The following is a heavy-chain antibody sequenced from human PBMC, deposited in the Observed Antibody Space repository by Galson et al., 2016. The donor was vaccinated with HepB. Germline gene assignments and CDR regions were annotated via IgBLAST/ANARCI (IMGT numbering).Heavy chain of an antibody. CDR2: ILYDGSKK. CDR1: GFTLRTYG. V-gene: IGHV3-30*03. D-gene: IGHD3-9*01. J-gene: IGHJ4*02. Sequence: SLRLSCAASGFTLRTYGMHWVRQAPGKRLEWVAVILYDGSKKYYADSVKGRFTISRDSSKNPLYLQMNRLRSEDTAVYYCARDGRGDLDWVLLNWGQGTLVTVSS. CDR3: ARDGRGDLDWVLLN.